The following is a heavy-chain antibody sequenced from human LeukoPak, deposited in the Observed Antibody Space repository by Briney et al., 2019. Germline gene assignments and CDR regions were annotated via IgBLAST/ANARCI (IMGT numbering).Heavy chain of an antibody. V-gene: IGHV3-7*01. CDR2: IDEDGSAK. Sequence: PGGSLRLSCAASGFTFSGYWMTWLRQAPGKGPEWVANIDEDGSAKYYLGSVKGRFTISRDNAENSLYLQMNSLRAADTAVYYCAKSGYNRFDYWGQGTLVTVSS. J-gene: IGHJ4*02. CDR1: GFTFSGYW. CDR3: AKSGYNRFDY. D-gene: IGHD5-24*01.